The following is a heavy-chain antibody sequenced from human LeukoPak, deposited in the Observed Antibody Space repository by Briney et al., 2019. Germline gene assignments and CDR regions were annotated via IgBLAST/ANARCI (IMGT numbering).Heavy chain of an antibody. CDR3: ANRVVVAATNWFDP. D-gene: IGHD2-15*01. Sequence: GGSLRLSCAASGFTFSSYAMSWVRQAPGRGLEWVSAISGSGGSTYYADSVKGRFTISRDNSKNTLYLQMNSLRAEDTAVYYCANRVVVAATNWFDPWGQGTLVTVSS. J-gene: IGHJ5*02. CDR2: ISGSGGST. CDR1: GFTFSSYA. V-gene: IGHV3-23*01.